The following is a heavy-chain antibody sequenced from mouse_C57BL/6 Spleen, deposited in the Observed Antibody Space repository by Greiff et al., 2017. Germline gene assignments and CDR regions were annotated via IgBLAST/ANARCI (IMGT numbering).Heavy chain of an antibody. J-gene: IGHJ4*01. CDR3: AREGDNYYAMDY. Sequence: EVQLQESGPELVKPGASVKIPCKASGYTFTDYNMDWVKQSHGKSLEWIGDINPNNGGTIYNQKFKGKATLTVDKSSSTAYMELRSLTSEDTAVYYCAREGDNYYAMDYWGQGTSVTVSS. CDR2: INPNNGGT. D-gene: IGHD1-3*01. V-gene: IGHV1-18*01. CDR1: GYTFTDYN.